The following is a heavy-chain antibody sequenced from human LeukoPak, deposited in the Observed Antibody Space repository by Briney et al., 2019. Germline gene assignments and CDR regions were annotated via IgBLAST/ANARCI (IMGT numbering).Heavy chain of an antibody. CDR3: GGVGATRAGDWFDP. V-gene: IGHV4-38-2*02. Sequence: SETLSLTCSISGYSISSGYFWGWIRQPPGKGLEWIGNIHHDGITYYNPSLKSRVTISLDPSKNQFSLKLSSVTAADTAVYYCGGVGATRAGDWFDPWGQGTLVTVSS. CDR2: IHHDGIT. D-gene: IGHD1-26*01. CDR1: GYSISSGYF. J-gene: IGHJ5*02.